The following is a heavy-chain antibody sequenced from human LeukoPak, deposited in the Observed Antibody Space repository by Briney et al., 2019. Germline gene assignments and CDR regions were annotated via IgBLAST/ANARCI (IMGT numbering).Heavy chain of an antibody. V-gene: IGHV3-30*02. CDR1: GFTFSSYA. J-gene: IGHJ4*02. CDR2: IRYDGSNK. D-gene: IGHD6-19*01. Sequence: GGSLRLSCASSGFTFSSYAMHWVRQAPGKGLEWVAFIRYDGSNKYYADSVKGRFTISRDNSKNTLYLQMNSLRAEDTAVYYCARGSRTIAVAGTATDYWGQGTLVTVSS. CDR3: ARGSRTIAVAGTATDY.